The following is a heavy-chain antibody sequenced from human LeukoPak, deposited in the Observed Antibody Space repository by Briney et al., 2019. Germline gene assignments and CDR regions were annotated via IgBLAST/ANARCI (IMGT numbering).Heavy chain of an antibody. V-gene: IGHV4-59*01. D-gene: IGHD2-2*01. CDR3: ARGVYDGIVVVPAAIAVFGAFDI. CDR2: IYYSGST. CDR1: GGSISSYY. Sequence: SETLSLTCTVSGGSISSYYWSWIRQPPGKGLEWSGYIYYSGSTNYNPSLTSRVTISVDTSKNQFSLKLSSVTAADTAVYYCARGVYDGIVVVPAAIAVFGAFDIWGQGTMVTVSS. J-gene: IGHJ3*02.